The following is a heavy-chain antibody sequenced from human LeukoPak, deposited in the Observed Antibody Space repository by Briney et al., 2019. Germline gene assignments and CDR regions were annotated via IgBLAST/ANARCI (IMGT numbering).Heavy chain of an antibody. CDR1: GLNFSRNW. CDR2: IKEDGSAK. V-gene: IGHV3-7*01. D-gene: IGHD2-15*01. CDR3: ARDYDYFSGHNLDAYDI. J-gene: IGHJ3*02. Sequence: GGSLRLSCAASGLNFSRNWMTWVRQGPGKGLEWVANIKEDGSAKSYVDSVKGRFTISRDNAKNSLYLQMSSLRVEDTAVYYCARDYDYFSGHNLDAYDIWGQGTTVTVSS.